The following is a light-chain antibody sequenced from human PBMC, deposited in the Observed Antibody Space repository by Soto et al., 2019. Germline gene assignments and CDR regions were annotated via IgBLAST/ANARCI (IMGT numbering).Light chain of an antibody. CDR3: GTWDSSLSAYV. V-gene: IGLV1-51*01. Sequence: SVLTQPPSVSAAPGQKVTNSCSGSSSNIGNNYVSWYQQLPGTAPKLLIYDNNKRPSGIPDRFSDSKSGTSATLGITGLQTGDEADYYCGTWDSSLSAYVFGTGTKVTVL. CDR1: SSNIGNNY. J-gene: IGLJ1*01. CDR2: DNN.